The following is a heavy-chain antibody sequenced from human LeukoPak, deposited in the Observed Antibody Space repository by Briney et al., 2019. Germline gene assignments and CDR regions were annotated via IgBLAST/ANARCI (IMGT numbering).Heavy chain of an antibody. CDR2: IIPILGIA. J-gene: IGHJ4*02. D-gene: IGHD5-18*01. Sequence: GASVKVSCKASGYTFSSHAISWVRQAPGQGLEWMGRIIPILGIANYAQKFQGRVTITADKSTSTAYMELSSLRSEDTAVYYCAESLNTAMVYYFDYWGQGTLVTVSS. CDR3: AESLNTAMVYYFDY. V-gene: IGHV1-69*04. CDR1: GYTFSSHA.